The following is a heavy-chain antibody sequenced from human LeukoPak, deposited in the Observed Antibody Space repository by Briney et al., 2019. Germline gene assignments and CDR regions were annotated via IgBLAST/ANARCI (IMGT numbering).Heavy chain of an antibody. J-gene: IGHJ4*02. D-gene: IGHD3-10*01. Sequence: SVKVSCKASGGTFSSYAISWVRQAPGQGLEWMGRIILILGIANYAQKFQGRVTITADKSTSTAYMELSSLRSEDTAVYYCARGSMWFGELFDYWGQGTLVTVSS. CDR2: IILILGIA. CDR1: GGTFSSYA. CDR3: ARGSMWFGELFDY. V-gene: IGHV1-69*04.